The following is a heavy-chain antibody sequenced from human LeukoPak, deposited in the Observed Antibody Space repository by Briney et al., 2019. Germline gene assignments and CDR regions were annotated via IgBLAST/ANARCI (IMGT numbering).Heavy chain of an antibody. CDR3: ATSEGAYDSSGWGFDY. J-gene: IGHJ4*02. D-gene: IGHD3-22*01. CDR2: ISWDGGST. V-gene: IGHV3-43*01. Sequence: GGSLRLSCAASGFTFDDYTMHWVRQAPGKGLEWVSLISWDGGSTYYADSVKGRFTISSDNSKNYLYLQMNSLRTEDTALYYCATSEGAYDSSGWGFDYWGQGTLVTVSS. CDR1: GFTFDDYT.